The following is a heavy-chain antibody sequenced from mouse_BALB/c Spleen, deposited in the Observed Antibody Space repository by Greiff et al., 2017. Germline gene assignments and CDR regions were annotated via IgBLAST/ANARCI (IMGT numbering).Heavy chain of an antibody. Sequence: EVKLMESGGGLVKPGGSLKLSCAASGFTFSSYAMSWVRQTPEKRLEWVATISSGGSYTYYPDSVKGRFTISRDNAKNTLYLQMSSLRSEDTAMYYCARRDYLFAYWGQGTLVTVSA. J-gene: IGHJ3*01. CDR1: GFTFSSYA. CDR3: ARRDYLFAY. V-gene: IGHV5-9-3*01. CDR2: ISSGGSYT. D-gene: IGHD2-4*01.